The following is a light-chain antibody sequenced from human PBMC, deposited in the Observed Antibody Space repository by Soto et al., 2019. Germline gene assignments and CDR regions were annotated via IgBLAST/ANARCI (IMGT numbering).Light chain of an antibody. CDR1: QDIRNH. J-gene: IGKJ5*01. Sequence: DIQLTQSPSSLSASVGDRVTITCQASQDIRNHLNWYQHKPGKAPKLLIYDASNLETGVPSRFSGSASGTDFTFTISSLQPEDFATYYCQQYDNLPITFGQGTRLEIK. CDR3: QQYDNLPIT. CDR2: DAS. V-gene: IGKV1-33*01.